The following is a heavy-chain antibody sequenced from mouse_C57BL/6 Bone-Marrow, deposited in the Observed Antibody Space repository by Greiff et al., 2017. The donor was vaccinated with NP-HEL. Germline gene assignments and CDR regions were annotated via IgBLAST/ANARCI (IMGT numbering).Heavy chain of an antibody. V-gene: IGHV5-9-1*02. Sequence: EVQLVESGEGLVKPGGSLKLSCAASGFTFSSYAMSWVRQTPEKRLEWVAYISSGGDYIYYADTVKGRFTISRDNARNTLYLQMSSLKSEDTAMYYCTRDNGNYFYWYFDVWGQGTLVTVSA. CDR3: TRDNGNYFYWYFDV. CDR2: ISSGGDYI. D-gene: IGHD2-1*01. CDR1: GFTFSSYA. J-gene: IGHJ3*01.